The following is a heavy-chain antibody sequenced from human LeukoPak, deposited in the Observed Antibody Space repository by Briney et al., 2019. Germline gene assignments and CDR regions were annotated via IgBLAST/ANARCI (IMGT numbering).Heavy chain of an antibody. V-gene: IGHV4-31*03. Sequence: SQTLSLTCTVSGGSISSGGYYWSWIRQHPGKGLEWIGYIYYSGSTYYNPSLKSRVTISVDTSKNQFSLKLSSVAAADTAVYYCARGSRGYYYYDSSGYYYFDYWGQGTLVTVSS. D-gene: IGHD3-22*01. CDR3: ARGSRGYYYYDSSGYYYFDY. CDR2: IYYSGST. J-gene: IGHJ4*02. CDR1: GGSISSGGYY.